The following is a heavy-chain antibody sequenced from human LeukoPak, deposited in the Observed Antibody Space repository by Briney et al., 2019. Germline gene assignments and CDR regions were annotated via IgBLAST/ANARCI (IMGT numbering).Heavy chain of an antibody. Sequence: SETLSLTCTVSGGSISSYYWSWIRQPAGKGLEWIGRIYTSGSTNYNPSLKSRVTMSVDTSKNQFSLKLSSVTAADTAVYYCARGTYSNYDYYMDVWGKGTTVTVSS. D-gene: IGHD4-11*01. J-gene: IGHJ6*03. V-gene: IGHV4-4*07. CDR2: IYTSGST. CDR3: ARGTYSNYDYYMDV. CDR1: GGSISSYY.